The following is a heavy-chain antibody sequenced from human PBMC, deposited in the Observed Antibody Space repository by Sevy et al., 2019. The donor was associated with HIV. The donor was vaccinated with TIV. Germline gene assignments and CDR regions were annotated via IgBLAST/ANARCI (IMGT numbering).Heavy chain of an antibody. CDR3: ARDEDV. CDR1: GDTFNTYK. Sequence: ASVKVSCKASGDTFNTYKIHWVRQAPGQGLEWMGWFYSANGDTRYSQRFQARVTITWDTSASTAYMELSGLTSEDTAVYYCARDEDVWGQGTTVTVSS. J-gene: IGHJ6*02. V-gene: IGHV1-3*01. CDR2: FYSANGDT.